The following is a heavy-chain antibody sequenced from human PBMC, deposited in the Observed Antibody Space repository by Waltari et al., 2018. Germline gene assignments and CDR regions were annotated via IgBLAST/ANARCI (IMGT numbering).Heavy chain of an antibody. Sequence: QVQLQQWGAGLLKPSETLSLTCGVLCGSFSGNYRSWVLQSPGKGLEWIGEINHSGNTKYNPSLKSRVTMSVDTFKNYFSLNLTSVTAADTAVYYCANRDLNKSYYYMDVWGKGTTVIVSS. CDR1: CGSFSGNY. J-gene: IGHJ6*03. V-gene: IGHV4-34*01. CDR3: ANRDLNKSYYYMDV. CDR2: INHSGNT.